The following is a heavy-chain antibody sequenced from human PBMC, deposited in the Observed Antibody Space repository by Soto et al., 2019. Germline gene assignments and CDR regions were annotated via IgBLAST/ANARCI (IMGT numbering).Heavy chain of an antibody. Sequence: ASVKVSCKASGYTFTSYGISWVRQAPGQGLEWMGWISAYNGNTNYAQKLQGRVTMTTDTSTSTAYMELRSLISDDTAVYYCARADYDILTGYYGLIYYGMDVWGQ. D-gene: IGHD3-9*01. J-gene: IGHJ6*02. CDR2: ISAYNGNT. CDR3: ARADYDILTGYYGLIYYGMDV. CDR1: GYTFTSYG. V-gene: IGHV1-18*01.